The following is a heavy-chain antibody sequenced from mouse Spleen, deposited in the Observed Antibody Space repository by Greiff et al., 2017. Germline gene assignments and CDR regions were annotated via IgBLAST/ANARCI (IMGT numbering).Heavy chain of an antibody. CDR1: GYTFTSYW. D-gene: IGHD3-2*01. Sequence: QVQLQQPGAELVMPGASVKLSCKASGYTFTSYWMHWVKQRPGQGLEWIGEIDPSDSYTNYNQKFKGKATLTVDKSSSTAYMQLSSLTSEDSAVYYCALKTARATGAYWGQGTLVTVSA. CDR3: ALKTARATGAY. V-gene: IGHV1-69*01. CDR2: IDPSDSYT. J-gene: IGHJ3*01.